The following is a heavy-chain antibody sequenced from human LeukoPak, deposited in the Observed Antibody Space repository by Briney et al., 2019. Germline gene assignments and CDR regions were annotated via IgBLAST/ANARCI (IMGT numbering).Heavy chain of an antibody. D-gene: IGHD3-22*01. Sequence: RGESLKISCKGSGYSFTSYWIGWVRQMPGKGVEWMGIIYAGDSDTRYSPSFQGQVTISADKSISTAYLQWSSLKASDTAMYYCARPNYYYDSSGYYRYYFDYWGQGTLVTVSS. CDR3: ARPNYYYDSSGYYRYYFDY. V-gene: IGHV5-51*01. CDR2: IYAGDSDT. J-gene: IGHJ4*02. CDR1: GYSFTSYW.